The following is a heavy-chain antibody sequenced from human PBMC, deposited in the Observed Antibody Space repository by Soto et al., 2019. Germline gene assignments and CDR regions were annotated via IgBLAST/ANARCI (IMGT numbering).Heavy chain of an antibody. CDR3: ARIFLSLGYCSGGSCYSDRNHSMDV. D-gene: IGHD2-15*01. CDR2: IYNSGST. V-gene: IGHV4-31*03. CDR1: GGSISSGGYS. J-gene: IGHJ6*02. Sequence: QVQLQESGPGLVKPSQTLSLTCTVSGGSISSGGYSWSWIPQHPGKGLEWIGYIYNSGSTYYNSSLKSRVTISVDTSKYQFSLKLSSVTAADTAVYYCARIFLSLGYCSGGSCYSDRNHSMDVWGQGTTVTVSS.